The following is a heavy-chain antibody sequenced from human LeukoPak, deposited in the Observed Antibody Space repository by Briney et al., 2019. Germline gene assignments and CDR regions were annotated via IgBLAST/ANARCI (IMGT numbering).Heavy chain of an antibody. CDR2: INPNSGGT. V-gene: IGHV1-2*02. D-gene: IGHD6-19*01. CDR3: ARDLGGRQWLAVCFDY. Sequence: GASVKVSCKASGYTFTCYYMHWVRHAPGQGLEWMGWINPNSGGTNYAQKFQGRVTMTRDTSISTAYMELSRLRSDDTAVYYCARDLGGRQWLAVCFDYWGQGTLVTVSS. CDR1: GYTFTCYY. J-gene: IGHJ4*02.